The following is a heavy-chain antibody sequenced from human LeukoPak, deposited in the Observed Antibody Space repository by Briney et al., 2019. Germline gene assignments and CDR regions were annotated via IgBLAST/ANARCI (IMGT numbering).Heavy chain of an antibody. Sequence: GGSLRLSCAASGFTFDDYAMHWVRQAPGKGLEWVSGISWNSGSIGYADSVKGRFTISRDNAKTSLYLQMNSLRAEATAVYYCARVLASRGYYYGMDVWGQGTTVTVSS. CDR2: ISWNSGSI. V-gene: IGHV3-9*01. J-gene: IGHJ6*02. CDR1: GFTFDDYA. D-gene: IGHD1-1*01. CDR3: ARVLASRGYYYGMDV.